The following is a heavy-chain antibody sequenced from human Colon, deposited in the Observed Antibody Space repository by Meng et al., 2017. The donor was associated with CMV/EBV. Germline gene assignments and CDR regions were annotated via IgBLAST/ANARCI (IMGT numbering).Heavy chain of an antibody. Sequence: GESLKISCAASGFTFSSYSMNWVRQAPGKGLEWVSYISNSGSTIYYADSVKGRFTISRDNAKNSLYLQMNSLRAEDTAVYYCARGGSGSYSSYFDHWGQGTLVTVSS. J-gene: IGHJ4*02. CDR2: ISNSGSTI. CDR1: GFTFSSYS. V-gene: IGHV3-48*04. CDR3: ARGGSGSYSSYFDH. D-gene: IGHD1-26*01.